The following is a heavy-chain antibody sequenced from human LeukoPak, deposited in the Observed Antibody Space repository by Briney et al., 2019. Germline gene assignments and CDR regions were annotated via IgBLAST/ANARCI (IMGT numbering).Heavy chain of an antibody. D-gene: IGHD3-22*01. CDR3: ASPALGQVTMKP. CDR1: GFSFSSYC. V-gene: IGHV3-21*01. Sequence: GGSLSLSCAVYGFSFSSYCMHWVRQAPGKGLEWVSSISDSSSNIYYTDSVKGRLTTSRDTAKNSLYLRSNSLRAAATAMYYCASPALGQVTMKPWGQGTLVTVSS. CDR2: ISDSSSNI. J-gene: IGHJ5*02.